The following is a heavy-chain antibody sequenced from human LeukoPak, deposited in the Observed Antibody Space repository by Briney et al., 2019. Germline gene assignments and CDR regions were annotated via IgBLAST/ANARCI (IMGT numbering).Heavy chain of an antibody. CDR1: GYTLTDLS. D-gene: IGHD6-13*01. CDR2: FDPEDGET. J-gene: IGHJ4*02. CDR3: ATGYSSSWDVSNYYFDY. Sequence: ASVKVSCKVSGYTLTDLSMHWVRQAPGKGLEWIVDFDPEDGETIYAQKFQGRVTMTEDTSTDTAYMELSSLRSEDTAVYYCATGYSSSWDVSNYYFDYWGQGTLVTVSS. V-gene: IGHV1-24*01.